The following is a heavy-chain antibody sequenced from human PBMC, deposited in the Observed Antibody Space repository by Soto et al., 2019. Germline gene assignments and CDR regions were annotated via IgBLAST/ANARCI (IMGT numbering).Heavy chain of an antibody. J-gene: IGHJ4*02. CDR3: SWSDTVNYYFDI. CDR1: GFKFSDAL. Sequence: PGGSLRLSCVASGFKFSDALMSWVRQAPGKGPEWVGRIKSRGIGGTTDYTAPVKGRFTISRDDSHNTVFPQMNSLKIEDTAVYYCSWSDTVNYYFDIWGQGTLITVSS. D-gene: IGHD3-3*01. V-gene: IGHV3-15*01. CDR2: IKSRGIGGTT.